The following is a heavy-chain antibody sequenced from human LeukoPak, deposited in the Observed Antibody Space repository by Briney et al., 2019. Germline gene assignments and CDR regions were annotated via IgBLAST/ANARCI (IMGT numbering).Heavy chain of an antibody. CDR2: IWYGGSNK. J-gene: IGHJ4*02. CDR1: GFTFSSYG. V-gene: IGHV3-33*01. Sequence: PGRSLRLSCAASGFTFSSYGMHWVRQAPGKGLEWVAVIWYGGSNKYYADSVKGRFTISRDNSKNTLYLQMNSLRAEDTAVYYCASQYSGYDGYYFDYWGQGTLVTVSS. CDR3: ASQYSGYDGYYFDY. D-gene: IGHD5-12*01.